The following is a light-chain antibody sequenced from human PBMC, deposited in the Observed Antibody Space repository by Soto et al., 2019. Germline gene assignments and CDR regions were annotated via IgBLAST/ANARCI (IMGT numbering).Light chain of an antibody. CDR1: RNIDTY. Sequence: DIQMAKSPSSLSASVGERVTITCRASRNIDTYLSWYQQKAGKAPKLLIFATSTLQSGVPSRFSGSGSGTDFTLTISSLQPEDFGTYYCRQTFTPPLTFAGGTKVDIK. V-gene: IGKV1-39*01. CDR3: RQTFTPPLT. CDR2: ATS. J-gene: IGKJ4*01.